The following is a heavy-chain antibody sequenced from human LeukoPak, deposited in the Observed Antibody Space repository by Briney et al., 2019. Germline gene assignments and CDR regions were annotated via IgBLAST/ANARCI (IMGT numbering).Heavy chain of an antibody. CDR3: ARGADCSSTSCYYFDY. J-gene: IGHJ4*02. CDR2: IKHSGST. V-gene: IGHV4-34*01. D-gene: IGHD2-2*01. Sequence: PSETLSLTCAVYGGSFSGYYWSWIRQPPGKGLEWIGEIKHSGSTNYNPSLKSRVTISVDTSKNQFSLKLSSVTAADTAVYYCARGADCSSTSCYYFDYRGQGTLVTVSS. CDR1: GGSFSGYY.